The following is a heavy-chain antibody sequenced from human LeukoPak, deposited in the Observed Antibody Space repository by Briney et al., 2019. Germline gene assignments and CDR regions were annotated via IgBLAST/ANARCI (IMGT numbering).Heavy chain of an antibody. Sequence: PGGSLRLPCAASGFTFSNYGMRWVRQAPGKGLEWVSVISWDDGSTKYYADSVKGRFTISRDNSKNTLYLQMNSLRAEDSAVYYCAKKSVRGGATVSPSDYWGQGTLVTVSS. D-gene: IGHD1-26*01. CDR1: GFTFSNYG. CDR3: AKKSVRGGATVSPSDY. CDR2: ISWDDGSTK. J-gene: IGHJ4*02. V-gene: IGHV3-30*18.